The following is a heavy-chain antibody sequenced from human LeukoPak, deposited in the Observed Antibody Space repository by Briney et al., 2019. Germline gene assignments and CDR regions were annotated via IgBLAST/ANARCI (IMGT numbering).Heavy chain of an antibody. V-gene: IGHV3-23*01. D-gene: IGHD3-10*01. CDR1: RFTFSSYA. J-gene: IGHJ4*02. CDR3: AKSSTGYYFDY. CDR2: ISSGGNT. Sequence: TGGSLRLSCAASRFTFSSYAMSWVRLAPGKGLEWVSSISSGGNTYYADSVKGRFTISRDNSRNTLYLQMNSLRAEDTAVYHCAKSSTGYYFDYWGLGTLVTVSS.